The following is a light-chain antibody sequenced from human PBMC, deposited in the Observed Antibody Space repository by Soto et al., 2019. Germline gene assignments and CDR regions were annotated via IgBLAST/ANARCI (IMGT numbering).Light chain of an antibody. CDR1: SGHSNYA. CDR2: LNSDGSH. CDR3: QTWGTGIVV. V-gene: IGLV4-69*01. Sequence: QPVLTQSPSASASLGASVKLTCTLSSGHSNYAIAWHQQQPEKGPRYLMKLNSDGSHFKGDGITDRFSGSSSGAERYLTISSLQSVDEADYYCQTWGTGIVVFGGGTKVTVL. J-gene: IGLJ2*01.